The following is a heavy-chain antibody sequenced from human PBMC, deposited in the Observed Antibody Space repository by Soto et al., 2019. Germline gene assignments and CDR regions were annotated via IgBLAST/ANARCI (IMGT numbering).Heavy chain of an antibody. Sequence: QGQLVESGGGVVQPGRALRLSCAASGFTFSSYGMHWVRQAPGKGLEWVAVISYDGSNKYYADSVKGRFTISRDNSKNTLYLQMNSLRAEDTAVYYWAKDAAYCSGGSCYSALDYWGQGTLVTVSS. CDR1: GFTFSSYG. CDR3: AKDAAYCSGGSCYSALDY. V-gene: IGHV3-30*18. J-gene: IGHJ4*02. D-gene: IGHD2-15*01. CDR2: ISYDGSNK.